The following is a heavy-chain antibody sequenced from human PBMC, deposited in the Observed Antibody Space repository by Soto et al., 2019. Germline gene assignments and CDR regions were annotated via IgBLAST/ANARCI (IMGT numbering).Heavy chain of an antibody. V-gene: IGHV4-61*01. J-gene: IGHJ3*02. CDR3: ARPYDYGGNSVAFDI. CDR1: GGSVSSSSCY. D-gene: IGHD4-17*01. Sequence: SETLSLTCTVSGGSVSSSSCYWGWIRQPPGKGLEWIGYIYYSGSTNYNPSLKSRVTISVDTSKNQFSLKLSSVTAADTAVYYCARPYDYGGNSVAFDIWGQGTMVTVSS. CDR2: IYYSGST.